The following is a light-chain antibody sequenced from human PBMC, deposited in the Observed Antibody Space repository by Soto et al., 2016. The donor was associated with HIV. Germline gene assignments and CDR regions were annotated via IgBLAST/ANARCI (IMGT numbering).Light chain of an antibody. CDR1: NIGRKS. J-gene: IGLJ2*01. CDR3: QVWDTKNGHVF. CDR2: NDS. Sequence: SYELTQPPSVSVAPGETARISCGGNNIGRKSVRWYQQKPGQAPLLVVHNDSDRPSGIPERFSGSNSGSPATLTISSVEAGDEADYYCQVWDTKNGHVFFGGGTKLTVL. V-gene: IGLV3-21*02.